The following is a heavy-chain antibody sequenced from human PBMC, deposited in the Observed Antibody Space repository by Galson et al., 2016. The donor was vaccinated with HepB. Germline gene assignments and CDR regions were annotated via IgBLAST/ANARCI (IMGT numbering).Heavy chain of an antibody. J-gene: IGHJ5*02. D-gene: IGHD6-6*01. CDR2: IYYSGST. Sequence: TLSLTCTVSGGSIRSSGDYWSWIRQHPGKGLEWIGNIYYSGSTYYNPSLKSRVAISEDTSKNQFSLKLNSVTAADTAVYYCARGGAARGVGWFDPWGQGTLVTVSS. V-gene: IGHV4-31*03. CDR3: ARGGAARGVGWFDP. CDR1: GGSIRSSGDY.